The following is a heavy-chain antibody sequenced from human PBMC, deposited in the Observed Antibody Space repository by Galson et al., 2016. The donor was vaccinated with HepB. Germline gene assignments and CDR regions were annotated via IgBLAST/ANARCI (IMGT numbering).Heavy chain of an antibody. CDR2: ISRRAGAT. D-gene: IGHD5-18*01. J-gene: IGHJ6*02. CDR3: ARDLVDTSMGEYFYYYGLDV. Sequence: SLRLSCAASGFTFSDYYMSWPRQAPGKGLEWVSSISRRAGATYYAHFVQGRITITRDNATTSVYLQMNSLRADDTAVYYCARDLVDTSMGEYFYYYGLDVWGQGTTVTVAS. V-gene: IGHV3-11*01. CDR1: GFTFSDYY.